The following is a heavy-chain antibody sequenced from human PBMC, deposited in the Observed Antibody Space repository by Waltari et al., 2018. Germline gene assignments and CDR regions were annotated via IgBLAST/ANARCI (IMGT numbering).Heavy chain of an antibody. D-gene: IGHD1-26*01. CDR1: GYTLTELS. J-gene: IGHJ4*02. V-gene: IGHV1-24*01. CDR2: FDPEDGET. Sequence: QVQLVQSGAEVKKPGASVKVSCKVSGYTLTELSMHWVRQAPGKGLEWMGGFDPEDGETIYAQKCQGRVTMTEDTSTDTADRELSSLRSEDTAVYYCATAGDGSGSYFLDYWGQGTLVTVSS. CDR3: ATAGDGSGSYFLDY.